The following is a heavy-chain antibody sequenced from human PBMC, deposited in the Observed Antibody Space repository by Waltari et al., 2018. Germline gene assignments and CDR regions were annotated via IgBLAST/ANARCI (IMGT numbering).Heavy chain of an antibody. CDR2: IIPMFGTA. D-gene: IGHD6-13*01. CDR3: ARGGLYGQQLLESAFEI. J-gene: IGHJ3*02. Sequence: QVHLVQSGAEVKKPGASVKVSCKASGYTFTGYYIQWGRRAPGQGLEWMGGIIPMFGTANYAQKIQDRVTINTDESMTTAYMHLSSLTSDDTAVYYCARGGLYGQQLLESAFEIWGQGTKVTVSS. V-gene: IGHV1-69*01. CDR1: GYTFTGYY.